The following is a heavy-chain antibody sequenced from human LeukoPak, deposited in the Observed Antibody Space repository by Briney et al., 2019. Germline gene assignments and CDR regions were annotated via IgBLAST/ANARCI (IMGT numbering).Heavy chain of an antibody. CDR1: GGSFSGYH. CDR3: ARGVWLRMGYYYGMDV. V-gene: IGHV4-34*01. J-gene: IGHJ6*02. D-gene: IGHD5-12*01. Sequence: SETLSLTCAVYGGSFSGYHWSWIRQPPGKGLEWIGEINHSGSTNYNPSLKSRVTISVDTSKNQFSLKLSSVTAADTAVYYCARGVWLRMGYYYGMDVWGQGTTVTVSS. CDR2: INHSGST.